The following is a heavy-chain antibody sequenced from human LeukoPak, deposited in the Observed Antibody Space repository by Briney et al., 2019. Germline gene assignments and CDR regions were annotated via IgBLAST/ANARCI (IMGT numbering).Heavy chain of an antibody. CDR2: IYSDGST. J-gene: IGHJ3*02. CDR1: GFTVSSNY. CDR3: AKGYYEIHDAFDI. V-gene: IGHV3-53*05. D-gene: IGHD3-9*01. Sequence: GGSLRLSCAASGFTVSSNYMGWVRQAPGKGLEWVSVIYSDGSTYYTDSVKGRFTISRDNSKNTLYLQMNSLRAEDTAVYYCAKGYYEIHDAFDIWGQGTMVTVSS.